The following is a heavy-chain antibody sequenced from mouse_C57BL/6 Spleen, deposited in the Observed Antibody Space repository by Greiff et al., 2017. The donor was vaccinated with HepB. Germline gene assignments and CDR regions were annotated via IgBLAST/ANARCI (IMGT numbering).Heavy chain of an antibody. Sequence: DVKLVESGGGLVKPGGSLKLSCAASGFTFSSYTMSWVRQTPEKRLEWVATISGGGGNTYYPDSVKGRFTISRDNAKNTLYLQMSSLRSEDTALYYCARSLYYGSSSFAYWGQGTLVTVSA. V-gene: IGHV5-9*01. CDR1: GFTFSSYT. J-gene: IGHJ3*01. D-gene: IGHD1-1*01. CDR2: ISGGGGNT. CDR3: ARSLYYGSSSFAY.